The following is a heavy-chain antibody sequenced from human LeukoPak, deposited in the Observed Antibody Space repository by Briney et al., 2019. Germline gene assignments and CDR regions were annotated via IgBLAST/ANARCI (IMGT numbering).Heavy chain of an antibody. CDR2: INPNSGGT. Sequence: ASVKVSCKASGYTFTDSYMHWVRQAPGQGLEWMGWINPNSGGTNYAQKFQDRVTMTRDTSISTAYMELSRLRSDDTAVYYCARDIVMVTYWFDPWGQGTLVTVSS. V-gene: IGHV1-2*02. CDR1: GYTFTDSY. CDR3: ARDIVMVTYWFDP. J-gene: IGHJ5*02. D-gene: IGHD5-18*01.